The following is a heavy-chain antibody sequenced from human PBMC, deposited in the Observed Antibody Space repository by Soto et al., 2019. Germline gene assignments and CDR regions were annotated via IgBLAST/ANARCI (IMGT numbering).Heavy chain of an antibody. J-gene: IGHJ4*02. CDR3: ARDLPTSFHY. Sequence: QVQLVQSGAEVKKPGSSVKVSCKASGGTFSSYAISWVRQAPGQGLEWMGRIIPILGIVNYAQKFHGRVTITADKPTSTAYMELRSLRSQVSLVYYFARDLPTSFHYWGQGYLVTVSS. CDR2: IIPILGIV. V-gene: IGHV1-69*04. CDR1: GGTFSSYA.